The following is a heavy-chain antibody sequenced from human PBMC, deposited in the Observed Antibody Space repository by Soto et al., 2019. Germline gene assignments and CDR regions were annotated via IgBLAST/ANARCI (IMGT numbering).Heavy chain of an antibody. CDR2: INPSGGST. CDR1: GYTFTSYY. D-gene: IGHD6-13*01. J-gene: IGHJ4*02. Sequence: QVQLVQSGAEVKKPGASVKVSCKASGYTFTSYYMHWVRQAPGQGLEWMGIINPSGGSTSYAQKFQGRVTMTRDTYTSTVYMELSSLRSEDTAVYYCASIAAAGVGYWGQGTLVTVSS. V-gene: IGHV1-46*01. CDR3: ASIAAAGVGY.